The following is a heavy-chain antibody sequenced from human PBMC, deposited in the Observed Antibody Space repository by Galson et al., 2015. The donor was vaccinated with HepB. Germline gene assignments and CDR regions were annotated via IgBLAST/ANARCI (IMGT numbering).Heavy chain of an antibody. J-gene: IGHJ4*02. V-gene: IGHV3-23*01. D-gene: IGHD2-15*01. CDR3: VQSTTDIAN. Sequence: SLRLSCAASGFTFSRVGMTWVRQAPGKGLECVSAISVSGDSRDYADSVKGRFTISRDNSKNMLYLQMNDLRVEDTAVYYCVQSTTDIANWGQGTLVTVSS. CDR1: GFTFSRVG. CDR2: ISVSGDSR.